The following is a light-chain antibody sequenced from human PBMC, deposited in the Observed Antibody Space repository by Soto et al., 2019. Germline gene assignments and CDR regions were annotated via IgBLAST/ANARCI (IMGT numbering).Light chain of an antibody. J-gene: IGLJ1*01. Sequence: QSALTQPPSASGSPGQSVTLACTGTSRDVGGYNFVSWYQQHPDKAPKLMIYDVSKRPSGVPGRFSGSTSGNTASLTVSGLQAEDEADYYCSSYAGSHNFAVCGTGTKLTVL. CDR2: DVS. CDR1: SRDVGGYNF. CDR3: SSYAGSHNFAV. V-gene: IGLV2-8*01.